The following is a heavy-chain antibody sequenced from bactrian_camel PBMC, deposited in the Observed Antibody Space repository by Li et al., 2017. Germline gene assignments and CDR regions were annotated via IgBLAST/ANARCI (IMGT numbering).Heavy chain of an antibody. CDR3: AKDPKMYGGSWLSPDIDH. CDR1: GFLFDTYA. V-gene: IGHV3S42*01. Sequence: VQLVESGGGAVQPGGSLRLSCAASGFLFDTYAMTWVRQVPEKGLEWVAGINSGGGATLYSPSVEGRFTISRDNVKNTLYLQLDSLNTEDTAMYYCAKDPKMYGGSWLSPDIDHWGQGTQVTVS. CDR2: INSGGGAT. J-gene: IGHJ4*01. D-gene: IGHD6*01.